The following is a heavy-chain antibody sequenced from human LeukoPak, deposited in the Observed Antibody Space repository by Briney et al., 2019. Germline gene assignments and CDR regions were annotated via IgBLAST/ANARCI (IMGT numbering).Heavy chain of an antibody. CDR2: INSDGSST. CDR1: GFTFSNYW. Sequence: ASLRLSCAASGFTFSNYWMHWVRQAPGKGLVWVSSINSDGSSTNYADSVKGRFTISRDNAKNTLYLQMNGLRAEDTAVYYCARVAPTVVDYWGRGTLVTVSS. CDR3: ARVAPTVVDY. D-gene: IGHD4-23*01. V-gene: IGHV3-74*01. J-gene: IGHJ4*02.